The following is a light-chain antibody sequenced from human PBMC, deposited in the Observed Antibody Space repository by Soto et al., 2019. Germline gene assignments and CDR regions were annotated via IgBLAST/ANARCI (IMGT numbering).Light chain of an antibody. CDR2: KAS. Sequence: DIQMTQSPSTLSASVGDRVTITCRASQSIGNWLAWYQQKSGKAPNLLIYKASSLESGVPSRFSGSGSGTEFTLTISSLQPDDFATYYCQQYNSSFGGGTKVDIK. CDR1: QSIGNW. CDR3: QQYNSS. V-gene: IGKV1-5*03. J-gene: IGKJ4*01.